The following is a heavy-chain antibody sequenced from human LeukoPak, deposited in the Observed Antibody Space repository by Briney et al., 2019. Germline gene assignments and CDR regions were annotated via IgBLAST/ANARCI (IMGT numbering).Heavy chain of an antibody. CDR2: FYYLGNT. Sequence: SSETLSLTCSVSGGSISNSTYYWGWIRQAPGKGLEWIGSFYYLGNTYYKPSLRSRVTMSVDTSKNQFSLKLSAVTAADTAVYYCTTFRGPPNYFDYWGQGNLVTVSS. CDR3: TTFRGPPNYFDY. V-gene: IGHV4-39*07. CDR1: GGSISNSTYY. J-gene: IGHJ4*02. D-gene: IGHD2-21*01.